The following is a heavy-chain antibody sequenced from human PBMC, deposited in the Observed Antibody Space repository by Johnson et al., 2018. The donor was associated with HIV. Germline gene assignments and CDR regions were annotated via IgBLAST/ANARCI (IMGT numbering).Heavy chain of an antibody. J-gene: IGHJ3*02. D-gene: IGHD1-14*01. V-gene: IGHV3-53*01. CDR2: IYSGGST. Sequence: VQLVESGGGLIQPGGSPRLSCAAYGFTVSSNYMSWVRQAPGKGLEWVSVIYSGGSTYNADSVKGRFTISRDNSKNTLYLQMNSLRAEDTAVYYCARETEYEPPNAFDIWGQGTMVTVSS. CDR3: ARETEYEPPNAFDI. CDR1: GFTVSSNY.